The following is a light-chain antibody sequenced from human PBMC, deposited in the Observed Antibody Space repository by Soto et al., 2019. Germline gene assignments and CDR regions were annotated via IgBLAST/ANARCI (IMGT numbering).Light chain of an antibody. CDR2: GSS. CDR3: QQYARSRA. Sequence: ESVLTQSPGTLSLSPGERATLSCRASQSVSSSYLAWYQQKPGQAPRLLIYGSSSRAPGIPDRFSGSGSGTDFTLTISRLEPEDFAVYYCQQYARSRAFGQGTKVDIK. CDR1: QSVSSSY. V-gene: IGKV3-20*01. J-gene: IGKJ1*01.